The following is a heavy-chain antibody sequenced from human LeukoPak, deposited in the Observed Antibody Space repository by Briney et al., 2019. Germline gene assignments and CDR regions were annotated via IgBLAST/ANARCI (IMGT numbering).Heavy chain of an antibody. Sequence: ASVKVSCKASGYTFTGYYMHWVRQAPGQGLEWMGWINPNSGGTNYAQKFQGRVTMTRDTSISTAYMELSRLRSDDTAVYYCARELFVVPAAIGENWFDPRGQGTLVTVSS. J-gene: IGHJ5*02. CDR1: GYTFTGYY. D-gene: IGHD2-2*01. CDR2: INPNSGGT. V-gene: IGHV1-2*02. CDR3: ARELFVVPAAIGENWFDP.